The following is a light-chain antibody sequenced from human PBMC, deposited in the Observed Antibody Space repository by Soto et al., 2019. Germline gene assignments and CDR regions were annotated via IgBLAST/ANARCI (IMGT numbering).Light chain of an antibody. V-gene: IGKV1-5*01. J-gene: IGKJ2*01. CDR1: QTIDNV. CDR2: DAS. CDR3: QHYNRFPYT. Sequence: DIQMAQSPSPLSASIGDRVTITCRASQTIDNVLAWYQQKPGKAPQLLVYDASRVRSGVPSRFSVSGSGTQFTLTISSLQADDSATYFFQHYNRFPYTIGPGTKLEIK.